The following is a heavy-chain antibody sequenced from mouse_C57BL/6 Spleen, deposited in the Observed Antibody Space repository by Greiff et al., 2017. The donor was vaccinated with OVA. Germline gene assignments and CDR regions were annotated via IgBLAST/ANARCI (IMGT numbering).Heavy chain of an antibody. Sequence: DVMLVESGGGLVKPGGSLKLSCAASGFTFSDYGMHWVRQAPEKGLEWVAYISSCSSTIYYADTVKGRFTISRDNAKNTLFLQMTSLRSEDTAMYYCARTYYDYDGAMDYWGQGTSVTVSS. J-gene: IGHJ4*01. D-gene: IGHD2-4*01. CDR1: GFTFSDYG. V-gene: IGHV5-17*01. CDR2: ISSCSSTI. CDR3: ARTYYDYDGAMDY.